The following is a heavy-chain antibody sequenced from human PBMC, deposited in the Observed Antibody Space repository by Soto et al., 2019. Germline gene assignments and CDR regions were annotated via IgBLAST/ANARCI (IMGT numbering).Heavy chain of an antibody. Sequence: PVGSLRLSCAASGFTFSSYGMHWVRQAPGKGLEWVAVISYDGSNKYYADSVKGRFTISRDNSKNTLYLQMNSLRAEDTAVYYCAKDPYYYDSSGPLRGQGTLGT. J-gene: IGHJ4*02. CDR1: GFTFSSYG. V-gene: IGHV3-30*18. CDR2: ISYDGSNK. CDR3: AKDPYYYDSSGPL. D-gene: IGHD3-22*01.